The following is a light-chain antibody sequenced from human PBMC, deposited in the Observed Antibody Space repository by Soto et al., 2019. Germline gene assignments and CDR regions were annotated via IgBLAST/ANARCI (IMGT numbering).Light chain of an antibody. V-gene: IGKV1-5*03. J-gene: IGKJ3*01. Sequence: DIQMTQSPSTLSASVGDRVTITCRASQSISSWLAWYQQKPGKAPNLLIYKASNLKSGDPSRFSGSGSGTEFTLPISSLQPDDFATYYCQHYSSYSREFTFGPGTTVDIK. CDR3: QHYSSYSREFT. CDR1: QSISSW. CDR2: KAS.